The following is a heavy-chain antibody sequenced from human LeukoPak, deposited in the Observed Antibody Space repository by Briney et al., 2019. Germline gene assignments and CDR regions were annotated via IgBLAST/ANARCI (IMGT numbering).Heavy chain of an antibody. J-gene: IGHJ5*02. CDR1: GDSISGYY. CDR2: IYYSGNT. D-gene: IGHD2-15*01. V-gene: IGHV4-59*08. Sequence: SETLSLTCTVSGDSISGYYWSWIRQPPGKGLEWIGYIYYSGNTNYNPSLKSRVTISVDTSKNQFSLKLDSVTAEDTAVYFCARRLVARNWFDPWGQGTLVTVSS. CDR3: ARRLVARNWFDP.